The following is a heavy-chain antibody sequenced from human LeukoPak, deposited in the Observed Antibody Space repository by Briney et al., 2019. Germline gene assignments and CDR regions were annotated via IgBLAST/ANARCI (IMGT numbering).Heavy chain of an antibody. D-gene: IGHD2-2*01. CDR3: ARPNSSTQKYYYYGMDV. CDR2: IYSGGST. CDR1: GFTVSSNY. V-gene: IGHV3-53*04. J-gene: IGHJ6*02. Sequence: GGSLRLSCAASGFTVSSNYMSWVRQAPGKGLEGVAVIYSGGSTYYSDSVKGRFTISRHNSKNTLYLQMNSLRAEDTAVYYCARPNSSTQKYYYYGMDVWGQGTTVTVSS.